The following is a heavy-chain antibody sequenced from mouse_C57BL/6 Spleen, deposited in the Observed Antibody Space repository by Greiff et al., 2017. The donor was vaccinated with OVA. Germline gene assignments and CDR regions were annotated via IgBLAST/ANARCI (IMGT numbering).Heavy chain of an antibody. CDR3: ARGDGYYVYFDY. Sequence: EVKLVESGPGLVKPSQSLSLTCSVTGYSITSGYYWNWIRQFPGNKLEWMGYISYDGSNNYNPSLKNRISITRDTSKNQFFLKLNSVTTEDTATYYCARGDGYYVYFDYWGQGTTLTVSS. CDR2: ISYDGSN. CDR1: GYSITSGYY. J-gene: IGHJ2*01. D-gene: IGHD2-3*01. V-gene: IGHV3-6*01.